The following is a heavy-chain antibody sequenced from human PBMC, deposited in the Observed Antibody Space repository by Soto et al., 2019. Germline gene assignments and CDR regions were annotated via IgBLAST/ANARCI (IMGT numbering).Heavy chain of an antibody. CDR1: GFTFSSFW. CDR3: TRDLGGGGGY. V-gene: IGHV3-74*01. D-gene: IGHD3-10*01. Sequence: EVHLVESGGGLVQPGGSLRLSCAASGFTFSSFWMHWVRQAPGKGLEWVSRTNEDGSTINYADSVKGRFTISRDNAKNTLKRKMKGRRGEDTAFYYLTRDLGGGGGYWGPGTLVTVSS. J-gene: IGHJ4*02. CDR2: TNEDGSTI.